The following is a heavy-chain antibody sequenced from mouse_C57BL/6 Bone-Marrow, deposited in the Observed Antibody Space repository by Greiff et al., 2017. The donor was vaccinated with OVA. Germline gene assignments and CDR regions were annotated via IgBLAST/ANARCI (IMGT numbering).Heavy chain of an antibody. D-gene: IGHD2-1*01. CDR2: ISDGGSYP. J-gene: IGHJ4*01. CDR1: GFTFSSYA. Sequence: EVQLVESGGGLVKPGGSLKLSCAASGFTFSSYAMSWVRQTPEKRLEWVATISDGGSYPYYPDNVTGRFTISRDNAKNNLYLLMSHLKSDDTAMNYCASTYGNYEGGRGDYWGQGTTVTVSS. V-gene: IGHV5-4*01. CDR3: ASTYGNYEGGRGDY.